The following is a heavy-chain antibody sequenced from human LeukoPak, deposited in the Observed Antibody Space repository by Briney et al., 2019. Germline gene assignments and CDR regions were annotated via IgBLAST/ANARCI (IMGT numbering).Heavy chain of an antibody. J-gene: IGHJ4*02. D-gene: IGHD6-19*01. CDR2: ISSSGSTI. CDR3: ARDISGWSTHDY. Sequence: PGGSLRLSCAASGFTFSSYEMNWVRQAPGKGLEWISYISSSGSTIYYADSVKGRFTISRDNAKNSLYLQLNSLRVEDTAVYYCARDISGWSTHDYWGQGTLVIVSS. V-gene: IGHV3-48*03. CDR1: GFTFSSYE.